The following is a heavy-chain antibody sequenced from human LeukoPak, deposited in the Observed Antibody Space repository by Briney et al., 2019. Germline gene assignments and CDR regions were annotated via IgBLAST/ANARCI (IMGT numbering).Heavy chain of an antibody. J-gene: IGHJ3*02. V-gene: IGHV4-59*12. D-gene: IGHD3-10*01. CDR3: ARSDGYGLVDI. CDR2: IYDSGST. CDR1: GGSISTYY. Sequence: PSETLSLTCTVSGGSISTYYWSWIRQPPGKGLEWIGYIYDSGSTNYNPSLKSRVTISEDTSMNHFSLTLSSVTAADTAVYYCARSDGYGLVDIWGQGTMVTVSS.